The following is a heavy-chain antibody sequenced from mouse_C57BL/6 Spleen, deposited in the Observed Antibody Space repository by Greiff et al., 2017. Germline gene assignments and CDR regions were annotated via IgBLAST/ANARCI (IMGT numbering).Heavy chain of an antibody. CDR1: GYSFTGYF. J-gene: IGHJ3*01. CDR3: ARPGYSNYWFAY. Sequence: EVQLQQSGPELVKPGDSVKISCKASGYSFTGYFMNWVMQSHGKSLEWIGRINPYNGDTFYNQKFKGKATLTVDKSSSTAHMELRSLTSEDSAVYYCARPGYSNYWFAYWGQGTLVTVSA. CDR2: INPYNGDT. D-gene: IGHD2-5*01. V-gene: IGHV1-20*01.